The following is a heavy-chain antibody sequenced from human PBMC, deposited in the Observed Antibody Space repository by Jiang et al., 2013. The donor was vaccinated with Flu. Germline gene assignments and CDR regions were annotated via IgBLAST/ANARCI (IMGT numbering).Heavy chain of an antibody. CDR3: AISTRGRPMDRGF. J-gene: IGHJ4*02. D-gene: IGHD3-10*01. Sequence: QLVESGGGLVQPGGSLRLSCAASGFTFSTYWMCWVRQAPGKGLEWVANIKEDGSDKYYVDSVKGRFTISRDNAKNSLHLQMNSLRADDTAVYYCAISTRGRPMDRGFWGQGTLVTVSS. CDR1: GFTFSTYW. V-gene: IGHV3-7*01. CDR2: IKEDGSDK.